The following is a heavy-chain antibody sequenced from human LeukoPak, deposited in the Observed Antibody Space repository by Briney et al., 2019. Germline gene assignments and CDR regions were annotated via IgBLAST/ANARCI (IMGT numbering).Heavy chain of an antibody. Sequence: VASVKVSCRASGYTFSDYYIHWVRQAPGQGLEWMGWINPNSGGTNSAQKFQGRVTVTRDTSISTAYMEVSRLRSDDTAVYYCARGHYATGLEYWGQGTLVTVSS. D-gene: IGHD4-17*01. CDR2: INPNSGGT. CDR3: ARGHYATGLEY. CDR1: GYTFSDYY. J-gene: IGHJ4*02. V-gene: IGHV1-2*02.